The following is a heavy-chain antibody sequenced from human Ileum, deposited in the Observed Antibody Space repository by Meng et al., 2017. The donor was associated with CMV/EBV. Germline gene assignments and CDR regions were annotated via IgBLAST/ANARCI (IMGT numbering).Heavy chain of an antibody. V-gene: IGHV4-4*02. D-gene: IGHD3-3*01. Sequence: SGGSISSLPWWRWVRQPPVKGLGWIGEIYHSGSTNYNPSLKSRVTISVDKSKNQFSLKLSSVTAADTAVYYCARAIFGVVIMGNWFDPWGQGTLVTVSS. CDR2: IYHSGST. CDR1: GGSISSLPW. J-gene: IGHJ5*02. CDR3: ARAIFGVVIMGNWFDP.